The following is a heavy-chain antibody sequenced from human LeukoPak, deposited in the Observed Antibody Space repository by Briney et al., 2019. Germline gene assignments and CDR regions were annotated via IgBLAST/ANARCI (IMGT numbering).Heavy chain of an antibody. CDR3: ARSDYGDAYYFDY. CDR2: IYYSGST. D-gene: IGHD4-17*01. CDR1: GESFSGYY. Sequence: SETLSLTCAVYGESFSGYYWSWIRQPPGKGLEWIGYIYYSGSTYYNPSLKSRLTISVDTSKNQFSLKLSSVTAADTALYYCARSDYGDAYYFDYWGQGTLVTVSS. V-gene: IGHV4-30-4*01. J-gene: IGHJ4*02.